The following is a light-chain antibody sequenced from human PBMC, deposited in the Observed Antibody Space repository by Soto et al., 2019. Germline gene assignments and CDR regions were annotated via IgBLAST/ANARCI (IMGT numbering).Light chain of an antibody. V-gene: IGKV3-11*01. J-gene: IGKJ5*01. CDR2: TAS. CDR3: QQRSNWPPFT. CDR1: QSISGTY. Sequence: DTVLTQSPGTLSLTSGESATLSCRASQSISGTYLAWYQQKPGQSPRLLIYTASNRATGIPARFSGSGSGTDFTLTISSLEPEDFAVYYCQQRSNWPPFTFGQGTRLEI.